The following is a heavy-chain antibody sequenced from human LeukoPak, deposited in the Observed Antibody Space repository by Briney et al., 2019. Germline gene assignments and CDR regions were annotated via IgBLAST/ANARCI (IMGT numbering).Heavy chain of an antibody. CDR2: IIPIFATA. CDR1: GGTFSSYA. D-gene: IGHD3-10*01. Sequence: SVKVSCKASGGTFSSYAISWVRQAPGQGLGWMGGIIPIFATANPAEKLQGRDTITAGESTSTAYMELSSLRSEDTAVYYCARDPLGYGSGRPFDSWGQGTLVTVSS. J-gene: IGHJ4*02. V-gene: IGHV1-69*13. CDR3: ARDPLGYGSGRPFDS.